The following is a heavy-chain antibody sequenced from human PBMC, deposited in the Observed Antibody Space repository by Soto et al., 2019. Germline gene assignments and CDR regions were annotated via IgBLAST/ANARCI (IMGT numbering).Heavy chain of an antibody. CDR1: GFTFSSYG. D-gene: IGHD6-19*01. J-gene: IGHJ6*02. CDR2: ISYDGSNK. V-gene: IGHV3-30*18. CDR3: AKVQVAGTSRDYYYGMDV. Sequence: QVQLVESGGGVVQPGRSLRLSCAASGFTFSSYGMHWVRQAPGKGLEWVAVISYDGSNKYYADSVKGRFTISRDNSKNRLYLHMNSLRAEDTAVYYCAKVQVAGTSRDYYYGMDVWGQGTTVTVSS.